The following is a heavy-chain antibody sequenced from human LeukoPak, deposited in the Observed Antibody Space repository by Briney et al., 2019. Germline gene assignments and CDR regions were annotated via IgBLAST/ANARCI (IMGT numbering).Heavy chain of an antibody. Sequence: AGGSLRLSCAASGFTFDNYAMHWVRQALGKGLEWLSIISWNSGYIGYADSVKGRFTISRDNAKKSLDLQMNSLRAEDTAFYYCAKVRGTYSSGYFFDYWGQGTLVTVSS. CDR3: AKVRGTYSSGYFFDY. J-gene: IGHJ4*02. D-gene: IGHD6-19*01. CDR2: ISWNSGYI. CDR1: GFTFDNYA. V-gene: IGHV3-9*01.